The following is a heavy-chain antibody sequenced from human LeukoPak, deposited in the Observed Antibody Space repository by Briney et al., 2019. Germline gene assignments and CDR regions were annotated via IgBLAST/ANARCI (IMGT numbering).Heavy chain of an antibody. Sequence: GASVKVSCTASGYTFTSYYMHWVRQAPGQGLEWMGIINPSGGSTSYAQKFQGRVTMTRDMSTSTVYMELSSLRSEDTAVYYCARDLRYRGYSYGNFDYWGQGTLDTVSS. V-gene: IGHV1-46*01. CDR1: GYTFTSYY. J-gene: IGHJ4*02. D-gene: IGHD5-18*01. CDR2: INPSGGST. CDR3: ARDLRYRGYSYGNFDY.